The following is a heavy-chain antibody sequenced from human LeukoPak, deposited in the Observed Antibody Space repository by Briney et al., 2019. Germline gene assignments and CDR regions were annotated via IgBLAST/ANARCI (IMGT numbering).Heavy chain of an antibody. J-gene: IGHJ4*02. D-gene: IGHD2-21*02. V-gene: IGHV3-23*01. CDR2: ISGSGGST. CDR3: AKDRYGRTEAYCGGDCYPRHFDY. CDR1: GFTFSSYA. Sequence: GGSLRLSCTASGFTFSSYAMSWVRQAPGKGLEWVSAISGSGGSTYYADSVKGRFTISRDNSKNTLYLQMNSLRAEHTAVYYCAKDRYGRTEAYCGGDCYPRHFDYWGQGTLVTVSS.